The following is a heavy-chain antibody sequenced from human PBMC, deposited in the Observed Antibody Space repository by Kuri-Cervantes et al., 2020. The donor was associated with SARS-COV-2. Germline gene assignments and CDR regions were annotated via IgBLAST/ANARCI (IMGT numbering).Heavy chain of an antibody. D-gene: IGHD1-26*01. J-gene: IGHJ4*02. Sequence: ASVKVSCKASGYTFTGYYMHWVRQAPGQGLEWMGWINPNSGGTNYAQKFQGRVTMTRDTSISTAYMELSRLRSDDTAVYYCARASSGCYYRFGCWGQGTRVTCAS. CDR2: INPNSGGT. V-gene: IGHV1-2*02. CDR3: ARASSGCYYRFGC. CDR1: GYTFTGYY.